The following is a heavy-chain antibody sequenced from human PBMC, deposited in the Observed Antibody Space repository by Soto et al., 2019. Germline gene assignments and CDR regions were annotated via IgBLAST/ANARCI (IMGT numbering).Heavy chain of an antibody. D-gene: IGHD6-19*01. J-gene: IGHJ4*02. CDR2: IKSKTDGGTT. Sequence: GGSLRLSCAASGFTFSNAWMNWVRQAPGKGLEWVGRIKSKTDGGTTDYAAPVKGRFTISRDDSKNTLYLQMNSLKTEDTAVYYCTTSSIAVADTCFDYWGQGTLVTVSS. CDR1: GFTFSNAW. V-gene: IGHV3-15*07. CDR3: TTSSIAVADTCFDY.